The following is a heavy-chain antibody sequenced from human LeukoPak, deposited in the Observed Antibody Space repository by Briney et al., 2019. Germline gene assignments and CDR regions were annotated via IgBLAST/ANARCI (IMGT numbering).Heavy chain of an antibody. CDR3: ARDVGGRYCSSTSCYSPL. V-gene: IGHV3-21*01. Sequence: GGSLRLSCAASGFTFSSYSMNWVRQAPGKGLEWVSSISSSSSYIYYADSAKGRFTISRDNAKNSLYLQMNSLRAEDTAVYYCARDVGGRYCSSTSCYSPLWGQGTLVTVSS. CDR2: ISSSSSYI. D-gene: IGHD2-2*01. CDR1: GFTFSSYS. J-gene: IGHJ4*02.